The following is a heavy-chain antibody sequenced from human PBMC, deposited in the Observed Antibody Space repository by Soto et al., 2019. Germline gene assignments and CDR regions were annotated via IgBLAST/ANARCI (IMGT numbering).Heavy chain of an antibody. V-gene: IGHV3-23*01. CDR2: ISGSGGST. D-gene: IGHD2-2*01. Sequence: GESLKISCAASGFTFSSYAMSWVRQAPGKGLEWVSAISGSGGSTYYADSVKGRFTISRDNSKNTLYLQMNSLRAEDTAVYYCEKVDRRIVVVPAARRARGNWFDPWGQGTLVTVSS. CDR3: EKVDRRIVVVPAARRARGNWFDP. CDR1: GFTFSSYA. J-gene: IGHJ5*02.